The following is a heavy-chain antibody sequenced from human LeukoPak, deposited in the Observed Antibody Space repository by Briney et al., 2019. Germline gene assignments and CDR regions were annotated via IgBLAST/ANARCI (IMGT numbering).Heavy chain of an antibody. D-gene: IGHD3-22*01. Sequence: GGSLRLSCAASGFTFSNAWMSWVRQAPGKGLEWVGRIKSKTDGGTTDYAAPVKGRFTISRDDSKSIAYLQMNSLKTEDTAVYYCTRDGPSMIVPGGDYWGQGTLVTVSS. J-gene: IGHJ4*02. CDR1: GFTFSNAW. CDR3: TRDGPSMIVPGGDY. CDR2: IKSKTDGGTT. V-gene: IGHV3-15*01.